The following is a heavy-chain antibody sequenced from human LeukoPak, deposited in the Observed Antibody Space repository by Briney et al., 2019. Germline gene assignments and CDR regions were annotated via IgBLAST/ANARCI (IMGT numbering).Heavy chain of an antibody. Sequence: GGSLRLSCAASGFTFSSYSMNWVRQAPGKGLEWVSSISSSSSYIYYADSVKGRFTISRDNAKNSLYLQMNSLRAEDTAVYYCARDKGSSWSGGFDYWGQRTLVTVSS. J-gene: IGHJ4*02. CDR1: GFTFSSYS. D-gene: IGHD6-13*01. CDR3: ARDKGSSWSGGFDY. CDR2: ISSSSSYI. V-gene: IGHV3-21*01.